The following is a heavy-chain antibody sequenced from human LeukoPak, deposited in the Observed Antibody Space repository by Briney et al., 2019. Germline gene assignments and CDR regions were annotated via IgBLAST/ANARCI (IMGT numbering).Heavy chain of an antibody. J-gene: IGHJ4*02. CDR3: ARGEYSSSWALDY. CDR1: GFTFSSYD. Sequence: GGSLRLSCAASGFTFSSYDMHWVRQAPGKGLEWVAVTSYDGRNKYYADSVKGRFTVSRDDSKNTLYLQMNSLRPEDTAVYYCARGEYSSSWALDYWGQGALVTVSS. V-gene: IGHV3-30*03. CDR2: TSYDGRNK. D-gene: IGHD6-13*01.